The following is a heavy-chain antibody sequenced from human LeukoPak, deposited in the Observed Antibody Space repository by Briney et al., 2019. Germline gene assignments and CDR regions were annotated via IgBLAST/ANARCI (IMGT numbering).Heavy chain of an antibody. D-gene: IGHD2-8*02. CDR2: INYNGDMT. J-gene: IGHJ4*02. CDR1: GFTFSIYT. V-gene: IGHV3-23*01. CDR3: AKDGHCPGAQCTTQIAVASYNDN. Sequence: PGGSLRLSCAASGFTFSIYTMNWVRQAPGKGLEWVSIINYNGDMTYYADSVQGRFTISRDNSKNTVYLQMNSLRAEDTAIYYCAKDGHCPGAQCTTQIAVASYNDNWGQGTLVTVSS.